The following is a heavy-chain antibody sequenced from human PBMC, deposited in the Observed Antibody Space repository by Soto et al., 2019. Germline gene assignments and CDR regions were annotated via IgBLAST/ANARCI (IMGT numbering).Heavy chain of an antibody. J-gene: IGHJ6*02. CDR3: VKNPENYYYGMDV. CDR2: IIPIFGTA. V-gene: IGHV1-69*12. CDR1: GGTFSSYA. Sequence: QVQLVQSGAEVKKPGSSVKVSCKASGGTFSSYAINWVRQAPGQGLEWMGGIIPIFGTADYAQKFQGRVTITADESTSTAYVELSSLRSEDTAVYYCVKNPENYYYGMDVWGQGTTVTVSS.